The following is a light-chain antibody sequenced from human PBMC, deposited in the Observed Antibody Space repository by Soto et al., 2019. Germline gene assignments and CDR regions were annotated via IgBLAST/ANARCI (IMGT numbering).Light chain of an antibody. CDR1: SSNIGSNT. V-gene: IGLV1-44*01. CDR3: AAWDDSLNGVV. J-gene: IGLJ2*01. CDR2: SDH. Sequence: QSVLTQPPSASGTPGQRVTISCSGSSSNIGSNTVNWYQQVPGTAPKLLIYSDHQRPSGVPDRFSGSKSGTSASLAISGLQSEDEADYYCAAWDDSLNGVVFGGRTQLTVL.